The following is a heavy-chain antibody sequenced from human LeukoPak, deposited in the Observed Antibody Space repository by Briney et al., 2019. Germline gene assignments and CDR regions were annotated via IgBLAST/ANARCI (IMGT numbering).Heavy chain of an antibody. CDR2: ISSNGGST. J-gene: IGHJ4*02. D-gene: IGHD5-12*01. V-gene: IGHV3-64*01. Sequence: PGGSLRLSCAASGFTFSSYAMHWVRQAPGNGLEYVSAISSNGGSTYYANSAKGRFTISRDNSKNTLYLQMGSLRAEDMAVYYCARERYSGYEFDYWGRGTLVTVSS. CDR3: ARERYSGYEFDY. CDR1: GFTFSSYA.